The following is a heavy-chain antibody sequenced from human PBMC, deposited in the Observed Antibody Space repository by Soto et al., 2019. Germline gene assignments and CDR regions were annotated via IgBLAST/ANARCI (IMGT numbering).Heavy chain of an antibody. V-gene: IGHV1-69*12. D-gene: IGHD3-10*01. Sequence: QVQLVQSGAEVKKPGSSVKVSCKASGGTFSSYAISWVRQAPGQGLEWMGGIIPIFGTANYAQKFQGRVTITADESTSTAYQERSSLRSEDTAVDYCARYYYGSGSYSHGMDVWGQGTTVTVSS. J-gene: IGHJ6*02. CDR1: GGTFSSYA. CDR2: IIPIFGTA. CDR3: ARYYYGSGSYSHGMDV.